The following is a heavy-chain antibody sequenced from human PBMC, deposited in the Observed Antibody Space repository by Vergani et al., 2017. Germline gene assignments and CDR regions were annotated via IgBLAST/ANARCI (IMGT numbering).Heavy chain of an antibody. Sequence: QVQLVQSGAEVKKPGASVKVSCTASGYTFTDYFMHWVRQAPGQGLEWMGWINPNSGGTNYAQKFQGRVTMTRDTSISTAYMELSNLRSDDTAVYYCARVGTSSNRDYFDYWLQGTLVTVSS. J-gene: IGHJ4*02. V-gene: IGHV1-2*02. CDR2: INPNSGGT. CDR3: ARVGTSSNRDYFDY. CDR1: GYTFTDYF. D-gene: IGHD2-2*01.